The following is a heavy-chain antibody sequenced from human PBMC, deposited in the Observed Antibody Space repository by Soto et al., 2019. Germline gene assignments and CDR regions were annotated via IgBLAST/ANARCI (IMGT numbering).Heavy chain of an antibody. CDR2: IKSKTDGGTT. CDR1: SVSNAW. J-gene: IGHJ6*02. Sequence: SVSNAWMNWVRQAPGKGLEWVGRIKSKTDGGTTDYAAPVKGRFTISRDDSKNTLYLQMNSLKTEDTAVYYCTTGSYDSSGYYYYYGMDFWGQGTTVTVSS. V-gene: IGHV3-15*07. D-gene: IGHD3-22*01. CDR3: TTGSYDSSGYYYYYGMDF.